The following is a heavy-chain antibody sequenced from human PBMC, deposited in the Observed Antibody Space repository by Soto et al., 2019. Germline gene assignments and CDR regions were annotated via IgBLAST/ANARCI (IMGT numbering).Heavy chain of an antibody. CDR2: ISSSSSTI. V-gene: IGHV3-48*02. J-gene: IGHJ4*02. D-gene: IGHD3-22*01. CDR1: GFTFSSYS. Sequence: PXVSLQLSCAASGFTFSSYSMNWVRQAPGKGLEWVSYISSSSSTIYYADSVKGRFTISRDNAKNSLYLQMNSLREEDTAVYYCARGSERIYYYDSSGYYYPDYWGQGTLVTVSS. CDR3: ARGSERIYYYDSSGYYYPDY.